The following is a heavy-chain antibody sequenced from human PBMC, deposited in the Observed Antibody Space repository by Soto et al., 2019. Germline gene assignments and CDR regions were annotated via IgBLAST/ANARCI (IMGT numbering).Heavy chain of an antibody. V-gene: IGHV1-69*06. CDR1: GGTFSSYA. Sequence: QVQLVQSGAEVKKPGSSVKVSCKASGGTFSSYAISWVRQAPGQGLEWMGGIIPIFGTANYAQKFQGRVTSTADTSTNTAYMELSSPSSEDTAEYYCASEAAIAAAGSEYWFDPWGQGTLVTVSS. CDR2: IIPIFGTA. CDR3: ASEAAIAAAGSEYWFDP. D-gene: IGHD6-13*01. J-gene: IGHJ5*02.